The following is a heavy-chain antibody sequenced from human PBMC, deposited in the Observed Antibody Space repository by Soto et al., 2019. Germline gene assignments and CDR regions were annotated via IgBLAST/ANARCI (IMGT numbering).Heavy chain of an antibody. CDR3: ARAVPTGTDYFDY. V-gene: IGHV3-7*02. CDR2: IKKDGSEK. D-gene: IGHD4-17*01. CDR1: GFTFSSYW. Sequence: EVQLVESGGGLVQPGGSLRLSCADSGFTFSSYWMSWVRQAPGKGLEWVANIKKDGSEKYYVDSVWGRFTISRDNVKNSLLLQMNNLRAEDTAVYYCARAVPTGTDYFDYWGQGTLVIVSS. J-gene: IGHJ4*02.